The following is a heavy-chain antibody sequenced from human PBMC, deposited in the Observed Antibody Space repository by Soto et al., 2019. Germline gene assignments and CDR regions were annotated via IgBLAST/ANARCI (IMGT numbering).Heavy chain of an antibody. CDR2: IKSKTDGGTT. Sequence: GGSLRLSCAASGFTFSNAWMNWVRQAPGKGLEWVGRIKSKTDGGTTDYAAPVKGRFTISRDDSKNTLYLQMNSLKTEDTAVYYCTTDLYCTNGVCYTPRDPDYSNSDYWCQGTLVTVSS. D-gene: IGHD2-8*01. V-gene: IGHV3-15*07. CDR1: GFTFSNAW. J-gene: IGHJ4*02. CDR3: TTDLYCTNGVCYTPRDPDYSNSDY.